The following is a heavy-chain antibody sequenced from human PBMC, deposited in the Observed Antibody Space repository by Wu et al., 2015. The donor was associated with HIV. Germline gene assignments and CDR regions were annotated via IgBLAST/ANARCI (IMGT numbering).Heavy chain of an antibody. D-gene: IGHD6-13*01. CDR1: GGTFSSYA. Sequence: QVQLVQSGAEVKKPGSSVKVSCKASGGTFSSYAISWVRQAPGQGLEWMGRIIPIFGTANYAQKFQGRVTITADESTSTAYMELSSLRSEDTAVYYCARELEVMVGRFGQQLVLSLDYWGQGNAGHRLL. CDR3: ARELEVMVGRFGQQLVLSLDY. CDR2: IIPIFGTA. V-gene: IGHV1-69*13. J-gene: IGHJ4*02.